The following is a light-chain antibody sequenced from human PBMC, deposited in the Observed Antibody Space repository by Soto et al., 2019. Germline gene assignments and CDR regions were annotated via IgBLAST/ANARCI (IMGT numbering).Light chain of an antibody. CDR1: NIGTKS. CDR2: RDN. Sequence: SYELTQPLSVPVALGQTARITCGGNNIGTKSVHWYQQKPGQAPVLVIYRDNNRPSGIPERFSGSNSGNTATLTISRAQAGDEADYSCQVWDSSTVVFGGGTQLTVL. CDR3: QVWDSSTVV. J-gene: IGLJ2*01. V-gene: IGLV3-9*01.